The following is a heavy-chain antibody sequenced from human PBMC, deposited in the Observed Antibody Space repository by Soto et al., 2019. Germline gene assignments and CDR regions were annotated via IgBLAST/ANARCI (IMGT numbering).Heavy chain of an antibody. D-gene: IGHD3-10*01. CDR2: ISYDGGNK. CDR1: GFTFSSYG. V-gene: IGHV3-30*03. J-gene: IGHJ4*02. Sequence: GGSLRLSCAASGFTFSSYGMHWVRQAPGKGLEWVAVISYDGGNKYYADSVKGRFTISRDNSKNTLYLQMNSLRAEDTAVYYCARGLLWFGELLHPNFDYWGQGTLVTVSS. CDR3: ARGLLWFGELLHPNFDY.